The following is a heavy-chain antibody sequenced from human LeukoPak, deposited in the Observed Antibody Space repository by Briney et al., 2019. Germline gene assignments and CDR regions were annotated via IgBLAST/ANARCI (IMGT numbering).Heavy chain of an antibody. V-gene: IGHV1-18*01. J-gene: IGHJ4*02. CDR2: ISAYNGNT. D-gene: IGHD3-22*01. Sequence: ASVKVSCKASGYTFTSYAMNWVRQAPGQGLEWMGWISAYNGNTNYAQKLQGRVTMTTDTSTSTAYMELRSLRSDDTAVYYCAREPIVPPYYTFDYWGQGTLVTVSS. CDR3: AREPIVPPYYTFDY. CDR1: GYTFTSYA.